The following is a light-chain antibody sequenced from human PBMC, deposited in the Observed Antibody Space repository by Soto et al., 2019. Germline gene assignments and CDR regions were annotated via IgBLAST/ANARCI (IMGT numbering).Light chain of an antibody. J-gene: IGKJ4*01. Sequence: ETVMSQSPATLSVPPGEGATLSCRASQSVSNNYLAWYQQKPGQAPRLLIYGASNRATGIPDRFSGSGSGTDFTLTISSLEPEDFAVYYCQQRSNWPQLTFGGGTKVDIK. CDR3: QQRSNWPQLT. CDR2: GAS. V-gene: IGKV3D-20*02. CDR1: QSVSNNY.